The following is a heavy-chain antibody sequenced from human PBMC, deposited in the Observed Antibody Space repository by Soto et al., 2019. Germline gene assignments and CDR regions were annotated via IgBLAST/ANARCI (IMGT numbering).Heavy chain of an antibody. CDR3: TKRRNVLRFLEWSSGMEV. CDR2: ISYDGSNK. Sequence: GWSLRLSCSASGFTFSTYAIHCVRQAPCKGLQWVSAISYDGSNKYYADSMKGRFTMSRDNSKRTLYLQMSSLRVEDTAVYYCTKRRNVLRFLEWSSGMEVWGQGTTVTVSS. CDR1: GFTFSTYA. V-gene: IGHV3-30*18. D-gene: IGHD3-3*01. J-gene: IGHJ6*02.